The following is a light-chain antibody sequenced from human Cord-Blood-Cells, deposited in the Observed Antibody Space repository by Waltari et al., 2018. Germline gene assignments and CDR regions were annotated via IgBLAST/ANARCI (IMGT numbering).Light chain of an antibody. J-gene: IGKJ4*01. CDR2: DAS. Sequence: DIQMTQSPSSLSASVGDRVTITCQASQDISNYLNWYQQKPGKAPKLQIYDASNLETGVPSRFSGSGSGTDFTFTISSLQPEDIATYYCQQGLTFGGGTKVEIK. CDR3: QQGLT. CDR1: QDISNY. V-gene: IGKV1-33*01.